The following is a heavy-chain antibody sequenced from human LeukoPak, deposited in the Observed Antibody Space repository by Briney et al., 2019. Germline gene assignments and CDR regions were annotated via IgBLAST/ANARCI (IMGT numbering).Heavy chain of an antibody. D-gene: IGHD3-10*01. CDR2: ISSSSSCI. V-gene: IGHV3-21*01. J-gene: IGHJ1*01. Sequence: TGGSLRLSCAASGFTFSSYSMNWVRQAPGKGLEWVSSISSSSSCIYYADSVKGRFTISRDNAKNSLYLQMNSLRAEDTAVYYCARDYGSGSYIEYFQHWGQGTLVTVSS. CDR1: GFTFSSYS. CDR3: ARDYGSGSYIEYFQH.